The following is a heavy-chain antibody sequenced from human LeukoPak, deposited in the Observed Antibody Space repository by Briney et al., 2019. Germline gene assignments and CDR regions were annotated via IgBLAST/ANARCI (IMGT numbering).Heavy chain of an antibody. Sequence: GGSLRLSCAASGFTFSSYAMPWVRQAPGKGLEWVAVISYDGSNKYYADSVKGRFTISRDNSKNTLYLQMNSLRAEDTAVYYCARATHYSGSYLHYWGQGTLVTVSS. D-gene: IGHD1-26*01. V-gene: IGHV3-30-3*01. CDR1: GFTFSSYA. J-gene: IGHJ4*02. CDR3: ARATHYSGSYLHY. CDR2: ISYDGSNK.